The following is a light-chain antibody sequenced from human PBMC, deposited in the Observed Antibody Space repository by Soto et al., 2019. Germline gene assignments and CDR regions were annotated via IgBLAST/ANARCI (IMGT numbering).Light chain of an antibody. Sequence: DIVVTQSPLSLPVTPGEPASISCRSSQSLLHINGYNYLDWYLRKQGQSPQIXIYLASNRASGVPDRFSGSGSGTDFTLKISRVEPEDFGVYYCIQTLQTTLTFGGGTQVDIK. CDR2: LAS. V-gene: IGKV2-28*01. CDR3: IQTLQTTLT. CDR1: QSLLHINGYNY. J-gene: IGKJ4*01.